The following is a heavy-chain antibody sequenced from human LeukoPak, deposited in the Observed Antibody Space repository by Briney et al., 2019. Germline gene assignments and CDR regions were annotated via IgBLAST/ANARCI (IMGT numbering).Heavy chain of an antibody. Sequence: PSETLSLTCTVSGVTISSSYSYSGWIRQPPGMGLEWIGSIYYTGNTYYNASLKSQVSISIDTSKNQFSLKLISVTAADTAVYYCARQTGSGLFILPGGQGTLVTVSS. CDR2: IYYTGNT. J-gene: IGHJ4*02. CDR1: GVTISSSYSY. CDR3: ARQTGSGLFILP. V-gene: IGHV4-39*01. D-gene: IGHD3/OR15-3a*01.